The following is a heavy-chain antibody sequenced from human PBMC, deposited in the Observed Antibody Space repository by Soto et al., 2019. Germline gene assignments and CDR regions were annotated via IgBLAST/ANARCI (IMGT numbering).Heavy chain of an antibody. Sequence: GASVKVSCKASGFTFTSSAVQWVRQARGQRLEWIGWIVVGSGNTNYAQKFQERVTITRDMSTSTAYMELSSLRSEDTAVYYCAARPIFGVVIYGMDVWGQWTTVTVSS. J-gene: IGHJ6*02. V-gene: IGHV1-58*01. CDR1: GFTFTSSA. CDR3: AARPIFGVVIYGMDV. D-gene: IGHD3-3*01. CDR2: IVVGSGNT.